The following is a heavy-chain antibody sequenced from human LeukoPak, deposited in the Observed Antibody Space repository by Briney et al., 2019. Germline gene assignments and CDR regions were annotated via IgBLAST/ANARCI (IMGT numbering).Heavy chain of an antibody. D-gene: IGHD5-24*01. J-gene: IGHJ4*02. CDR1: GYTFTSYA. V-gene: IGHV1-18*01. CDR2: ISAYNGNT. CDR3: ARMEMATAIFDY. Sequence: ASVKVSCKASGYTFTSYAITWVRQAPGQGLEWMGWISAYNGNTNYAQNLQGRVTMTTDTSTSTAYMELRSLRSDDTAMYYCARMEMATAIFDYWGQGTLVTVSS.